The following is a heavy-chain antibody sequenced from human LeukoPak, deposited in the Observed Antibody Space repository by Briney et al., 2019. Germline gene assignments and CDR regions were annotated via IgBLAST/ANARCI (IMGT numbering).Heavy chain of an antibody. V-gene: IGHV1-8*01. J-gene: IGHJ4*02. CDR1: GYTFTSYD. CDR3: ARGGYSGYDYYFDY. D-gene: IGHD5-12*01. CDR2: MNPNSGNT. Sequence: GASVKVSCKASGYTFTSYDINWVRQATGQGLEWMGWMNPNSGNTGYAQKFQGGVTMTRNTSISTAYMELSSLRSEDTAVYYCARGGYSGYDYYFDYWGQGTLVTVSS.